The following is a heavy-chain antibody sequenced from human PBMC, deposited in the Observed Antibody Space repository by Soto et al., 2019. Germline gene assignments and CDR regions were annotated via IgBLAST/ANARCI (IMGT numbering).Heavy chain of an antibody. CDR2: ISNRGDT. J-gene: IGHJ3*02. D-gene: IGHD2-15*01. Sequence: EVQLVESGGGLVQPGGSLRLSCTASGFIVSDTYVNWVRQAPGKGLEWVSVISNRGDTHYADSVRGRFRLPRDISDTTLHLQMTNLRVEDTAVYYCAREPRYCRGGSCSITGDAYDIWGQGTMVTVSS. CDR3: AREPRYCRGGSCSITGDAYDI. CDR1: GFIVSDTY. V-gene: IGHV3-66*01.